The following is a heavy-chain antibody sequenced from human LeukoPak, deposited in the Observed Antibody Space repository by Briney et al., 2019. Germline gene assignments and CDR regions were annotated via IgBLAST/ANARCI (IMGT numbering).Heavy chain of an antibody. D-gene: IGHD2-2*01. V-gene: IGHV3-23*01. CDR1: GFIFSSYA. CDR3: AKLRNDIVVVPAAKNY. Sequence: GGSLRLSCAASGFIFSSYAMSWVRQAPGKGLEWVSAISGSGDNTYYADSVKGRFTISRDNSNNTLYLQMNSLRAEDTAVYYCAKLRNDIVVVPAAKNYWGQGTLDTVSS. J-gene: IGHJ4*02. CDR2: ISGSGDNT.